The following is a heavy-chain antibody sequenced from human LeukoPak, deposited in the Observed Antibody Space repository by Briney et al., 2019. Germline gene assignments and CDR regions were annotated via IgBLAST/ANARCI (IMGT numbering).Heavy chain of an antibody. CDR3: ARIMEYRSYGDYYYGMDV. J-gene: IGHJ6*02. CDR2: INHSGST. D-gene: IGHD5-18*01. Sequence: PSETLSPTCEVYGGSFSGYYWNWIRQPPGKGLEWIGEINHSGSTNCNLSLKSRVSISVDTSKNHFSLKLSSLTAADAAVYYCARIMEYRSYGDYYYGMDVWGQGTTVTVSS. CDR1: GGSFSGYY. V-gene: IGHV4-34*01.